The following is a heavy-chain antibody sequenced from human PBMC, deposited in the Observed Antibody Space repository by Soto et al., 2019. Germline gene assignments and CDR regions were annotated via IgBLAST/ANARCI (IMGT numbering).Heavy chain of an antibody. CDR2: ISPFTGDT. V-gene: IGHV1-18*04. Sequence: QVQLVQSGTEVKKPGASVRVSCKTSGYSFTNYGINWVRQAPGQGLEWMGWISPFTGDTHYTQSLQGRSTVTTDTSTNTAYMELRSLRSVDTAVYYCARSCSGGSCHSAYWGQGTLVTVSS. D-gene: IGHD2-15*01. CDR1: GYSFTNYG. J-gene: IGHJ4*02. CDR3: ARSCSGGSCHSAY.